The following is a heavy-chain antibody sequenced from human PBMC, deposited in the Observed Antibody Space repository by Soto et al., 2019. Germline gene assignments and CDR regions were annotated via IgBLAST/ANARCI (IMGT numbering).Heavy chain of an antibody. CDR2: VHDSWGS. D-gene: IGHD3-10*01. CDR3: ARQGFGPLHGLVDV. J-gene: IGHJ6*02. V-gene: IGHV4-59*08. Sequence: PSETLSLTCTVSGGSISSYYWSWIRQPPGKGLEWIGYVHDSWGSHYNPSLKSRVAISLDTSKSQFSLKVTSVTATDTAVYYCARQGFGPLHGLVDVWGQGTTVTVSS. CDR1: GGSISSYY.